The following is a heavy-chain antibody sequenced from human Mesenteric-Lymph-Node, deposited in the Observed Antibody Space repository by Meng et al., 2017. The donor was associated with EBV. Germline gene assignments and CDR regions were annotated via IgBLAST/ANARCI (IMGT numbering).Heavy chain of an antibody. D-gene: IGHD5-12*01. Sequence: QVQLVQSGAEVKKPGDSVKVSCKASGYTFTSFDINWVRQATGQGLEWMGWMNPNSGYTASAQKFQGRVTMTRSTSISTAYMELSSLRSEDTAVYYCARGGNSGYLEHIDYWGQGTLVTVSS. CDR2: MNPNSGYT. CDR3: ARGGNSGYLEHIDY. V-gene: IGHV1-8*01. J-gene: IGHJ4*02. CDR1: GYTFTSFD.